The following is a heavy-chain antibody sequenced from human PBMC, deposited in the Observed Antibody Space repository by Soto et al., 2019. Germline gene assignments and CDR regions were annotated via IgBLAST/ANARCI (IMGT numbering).Heavy chain of an antibody. CDR1: GGSISNSNW. Sequence: QVQLQESGPGLVKPSWTLSLTCGVFGGSISNSNWWTWVRQPPGKGLEGIGEIYHSGSTNYNSSLMSRDTISLDKVNNQVALKLTSVTAADTAVYYCAHRPIVGAAIWGQGTLVTVST. J-gene: IGHJ4*02. CDR2: IYHSGST. CDR3: AHRPIVGAAI. D-gene: IGHD1-26*01. V-gene: IGHV4-4*02.